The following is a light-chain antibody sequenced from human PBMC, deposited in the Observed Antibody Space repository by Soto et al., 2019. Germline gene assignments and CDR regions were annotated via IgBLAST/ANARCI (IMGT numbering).Light chain of an antibody. CDR2: EVR. Sequence: QSVLTQAASVSGSPGQSITISCTGTSSDIGSYNYVSWFQQYPGKAPKLIIYEVRNRPSGISSRFSGSRSGNTASLTISGLQPEDEGDYYCSAYTARSTLVFGGGTKVTVL. V-gene: IGLV2-14*01. CDR1: SSDIGSYNY. CDR3: SAYTARSTLV. J-gene: IGLJ3*02.